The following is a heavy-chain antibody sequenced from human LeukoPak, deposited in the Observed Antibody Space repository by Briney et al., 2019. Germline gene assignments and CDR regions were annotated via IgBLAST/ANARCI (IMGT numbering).Heavy chain of an antibody. D-gene: IGHD5-18*01. CDR3: ARAVSGYSYGFLH. CDR1: GGSISSYY. V-gene: IGHV4-59*01. Sequence: SETLSLTCTVSGGSISSYYWSWIRQPPGKGLEWIGYIYYSGSTNYNPSLKSRVTISVDTSKNQFSLKLNSVTAADTAVYYCARAVSGYSYGFLHWGQGTLVTVSS. J-gene: IGHJ4*02. CDR2: IYYSGST.